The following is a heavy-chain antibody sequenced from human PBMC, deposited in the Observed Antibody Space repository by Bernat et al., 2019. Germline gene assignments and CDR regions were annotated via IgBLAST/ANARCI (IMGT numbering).Heavy chain of an antibody. CDR1: GFTFSSYG. V-gene: IGHV3-30*02. D-gene: IGHD6-19*01. CDR3: AKDSWQWLVPPWTFDY. CDR2: IRYDGSNK. J-gene: IGHJ4*02. Sequence: QVQLVESGGGVVQPGGSLRLSCAASGFTFSSYGMHWVRQAPGKGLEWVAFIRYDGSNKYYADSVKGRFTISRDNSKNTLYLQMNSLRAEDTAVYYCAKDSWQWLVPPWTFDYWGQGTLLTVSS.